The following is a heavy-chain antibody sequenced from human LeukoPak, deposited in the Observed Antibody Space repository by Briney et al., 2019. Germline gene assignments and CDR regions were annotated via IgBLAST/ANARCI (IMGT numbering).Heavy chain of an antibody. V-gene: IGHV4-59*12. CDR3: ARGGRITIFGVVTSPWR. Sequence: PSETLSLTCTVSGGSISSYYWSWIRQAPGKGLEWIGYIYYSGSTNYNPSLKSRVTISVDTSKNQFSLKLSSVTAADTAVYYCARGGRITIFGVVTSPWRWGQGTLVTVSS. J-gene: IGHJ4*02. D-gene: IGHD3-3*01. CDR1: GGSISSYY. CDR2: IYYSGST.